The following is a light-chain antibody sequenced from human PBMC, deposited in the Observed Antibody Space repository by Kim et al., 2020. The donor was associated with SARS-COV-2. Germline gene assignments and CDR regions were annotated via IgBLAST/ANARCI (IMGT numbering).Light chain of an antibody. Sequence: DIQLTQSPSATAASIGDRVTITCRASQGISNFLAWFQQKPGNAPTRLIYAASTLQSGVPSRFSGSGYGTEFTLTITSLQPEDFGNYYCLQYNSFPWTFGQGTKVDI. J-gene: IGKJ1*01. CDR2: AAS. CDR3: LQYNSFPWT. CDR1: QGISNF. V-gene: IGKV1-17*03.